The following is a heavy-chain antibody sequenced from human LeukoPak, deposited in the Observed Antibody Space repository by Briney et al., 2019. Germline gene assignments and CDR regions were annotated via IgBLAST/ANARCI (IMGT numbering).Heavy chain of an antibody. D-gene: IGHD6-19*01. J-gene: IGHJ4*02. CDR2: IKQDGSEK. V-gene: IGHV3-7*01. CDR1: GFTFSSYG. CDR3: ATAPRSGRGY. Sequence: GGSLRLSCAASGFTFSSYGMHWVRQAPGKGLEWVANIKQDGSEKYYVDSVKGRFAISRDNAKNSLYLQMNSLRAEDTAVYYCATAPRSGRGYWGQGTLVTVSS.